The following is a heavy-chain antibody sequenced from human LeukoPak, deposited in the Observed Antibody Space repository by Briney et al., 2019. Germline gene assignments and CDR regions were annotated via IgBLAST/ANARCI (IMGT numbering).Heavy chain of an antibody. CDR3: ACGRNVAVGSTSLVAH. CDR1: GYIFTDDY. V-gene: IGHV1-2*02. J-gene: IGHJ4*02. D-gene: IGHD6-13*01. Sequence: ASVTVSCTACGYIFTDDYMHGGGQAPGQGLEWMGWINPNNGDTSYAQKFQGRVTMTRDTSISTAYMELSSLRSDDTAVYYCACGRNVAVGSTSLVAHWGQGTLVTVSS. CDR2: INPNNGDT.